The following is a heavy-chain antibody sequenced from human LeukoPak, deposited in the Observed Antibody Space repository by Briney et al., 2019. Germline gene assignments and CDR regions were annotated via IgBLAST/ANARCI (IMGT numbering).Heavy chain of an antibody. CDR2: ISGSGGAT. CDR3: ARAAMVRAVDYFDS. V-gene: IGHV3-23*01. Sequence: GGSLRLSCAASGFTFSTFSMTWVRQAPGKGLEWVSVISGSGGATYYADSVKGRFTISRDNSKNTLCLQMNSLRAEDTAVYYCARAAMVRAVDYFDSRGQGTLVTVSS. D-gene: IGHD3-10*01. CDR1: GFTFSTFS. J-gene: IGHJ4*02.